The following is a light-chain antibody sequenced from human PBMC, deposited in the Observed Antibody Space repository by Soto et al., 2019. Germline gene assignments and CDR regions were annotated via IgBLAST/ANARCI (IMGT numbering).Light chain of an antibody. J-gene: IGLJ1*01. CDR2: EVS. V-gene: IGLV2-14*01. CDR1: SSDVGGYNY. CDR3: SSYTSSTTPYV. Sequence: QSALTQPASVSGFPGQSITISCIGTSSDVGGYNYVSWYQQHPGKAPQLMIYEVSNRPSGVSNRFSGSKSGNTASLTISGLQTEDEADYYCSSYTSSTTPYVFGPGTKLTVL.